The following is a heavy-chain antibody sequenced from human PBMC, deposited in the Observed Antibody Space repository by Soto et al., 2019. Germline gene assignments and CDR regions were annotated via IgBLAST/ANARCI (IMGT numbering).Heavy chain of an antibody. CDR2: IYHSGST. J-gene: IGHJ5*02. D-gene: IGHD2-2*01. Sequence: SETLSLTCAVSGGSISSSNWWTWIRQPPGKGLEWIGEIYHSGSTNYNPSLKSRVTISVDTSKNQFSLKLSSVTAADTAVYYCARTSRNWFAPWGQGTLVTVSS. CDR3: ARTSRNWFAP. V-gene: IGHV4-4*02. CDR1: GGSISSSNW.